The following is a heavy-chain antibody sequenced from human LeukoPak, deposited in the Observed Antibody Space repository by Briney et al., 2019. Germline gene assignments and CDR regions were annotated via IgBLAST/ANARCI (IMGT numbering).Heavy chain of an antibody. J-gene: IGHJ3*02. V-gene: IGHV4-59*01. Sequence: PSETLSLTCTVSGGSISSYYWSWIRQLPGKGLEWIGYIYYSGSTNYDPSLKSRVTISVDTSKNQFSLKLSSVTAADTAVYYCARSGDYGDYVGAFDIWGQGTMVTVSS. CDR1: GGSISSYY. CDR2: IYYSGST. D-gene: IGHD4-17*01. CDR3: ARSGDYGDYVGAFDI.